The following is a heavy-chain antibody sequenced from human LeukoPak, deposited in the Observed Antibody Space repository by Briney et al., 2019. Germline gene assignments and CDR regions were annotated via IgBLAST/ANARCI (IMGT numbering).Heavy chain of an antibody. V-gene: IGHV4-59*08. CDR2: IYHSGST. CDR1: GGSISSYY. Sequence: SETLSLTCTVSGGSISSYYWSWIRQPPGKGLEWIGYIYHSGSTKYNPSLKSRVTLSVDTSKNQFSLKLSSVTAADTAVYYCARPYTSGWFGAFDIWGQGTMATASS. J-gene: IGHJ3*02. D-gene: IGHD6-19*01. CDR3: ARPYTSGWFGAFDI.